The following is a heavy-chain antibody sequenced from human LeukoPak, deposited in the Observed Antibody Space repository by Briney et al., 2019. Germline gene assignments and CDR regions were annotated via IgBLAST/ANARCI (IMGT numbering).Heavy chain of an antibody. Sequence: GGSLRLSFAASGFTFSDYGIHWVRQAPGQGLEWVALICYYGSKKYYADSVKGRFTISRDNTNNTLYLQLNSLRADDTAVYYCARAHSSSSTFDLWGQGTLVSV. CDR3: ARAHSSSSTFDL. J-gene: IGHJ4*02. CDR2: ICYYGSKK. D-gene: IGHD6-6*01. V-gene: IGHV3-33*01. CDR1: GFTFSDYG.